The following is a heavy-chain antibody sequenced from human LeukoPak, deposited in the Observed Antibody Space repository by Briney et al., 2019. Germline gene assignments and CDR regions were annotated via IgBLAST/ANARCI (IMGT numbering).Heavy chain of an antibody. CDR2: IWYDGSNK. CDR3: ARAGGSYYPYFYYGMDV. D-gene: IGHD1-26*01. CDR1: GFTYNSHA. J-gene: IGHJ6*02. Sequence: PGGSPRLSCAASGFTYNSHAMHWVRQAPGKGLEWVAVIWYDGSNKYYADSVKGRFTISRDNSKNTMDLEMNSLRAEDTAVYYCARAGGSYYPYFYYGMDVWGQGTAVTVSS. V-gene: IGHV3-33*01.